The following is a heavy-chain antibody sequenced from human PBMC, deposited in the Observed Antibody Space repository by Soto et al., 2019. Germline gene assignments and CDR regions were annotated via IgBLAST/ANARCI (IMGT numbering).Heavy chain of an antibody. Sequence: SQTLSLTCTVSGGSLSSGYYYWSWIRQPPGKGLGWIGYIYYSGSTYYNPSLKSRVTISVDTSKNQLSLKLSSVTAADTAVYYCASTRVVPAADQEFDYYYYGMDVWGQGTTVNVSS. CDR3: ASTRVVPAADQEFDYYYYGMDV. D-gene: IGHD2-2*01. J-gene: IGHJ6*02. CDR2: IYYSGST. V-gene: IGHV4-30-4*01. CDR1: GGSLSSGYYY.